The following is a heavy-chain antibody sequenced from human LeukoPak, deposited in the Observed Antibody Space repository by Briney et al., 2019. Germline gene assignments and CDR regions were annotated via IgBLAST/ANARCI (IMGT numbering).Heavy chain of an antibody. D-gene: IGHD3-16*01. CDR1: GGSISSTTYY. CDR2: IYYSGST. V-gene: IGHV4-39*01. Sequence: SETLSLTCTVSGGSISSTTYYWGWIRQPPGKGLEWIGSIYYSGSTYYNPSLKSRVTISVDTSKNQFSLKLNSVTAADTAVYYCARGLRLGDYFDYWGQGTLVTVSS. J-gene: IGHJ4*02. CDR3: ARGLRLGDYFDY.